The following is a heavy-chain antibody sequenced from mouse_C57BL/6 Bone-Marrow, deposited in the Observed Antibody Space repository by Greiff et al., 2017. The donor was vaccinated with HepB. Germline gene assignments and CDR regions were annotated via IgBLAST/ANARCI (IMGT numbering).Heavy chain of an antibody. D-gene: IGHD2-4*01. Sequence: EVKVVESGAELVRPGASVKLSCTASGFNIKDDYMHWVKQRPEQGLEWIGWIDPENGDTEYASKFQGKATITADTSSNTAYLQLSSLTSEDTAVYYCTTMITYYFDYWGQGTTLTVSS. CDR2: IDPENGDT. J-gene: IGHJ2*01. CDR3: TTMITYYFDY. CDR1: GFNIKDDY. V-gene: IGHV14-4*01.